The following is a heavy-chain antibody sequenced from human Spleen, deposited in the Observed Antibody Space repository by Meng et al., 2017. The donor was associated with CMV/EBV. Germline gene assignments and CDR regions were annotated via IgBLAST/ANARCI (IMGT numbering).Heavy chain of an antibody. CDR2: IKQDGSEK. CDR3: AKDIEGTAMVTDY. Sequence: GGSLRLSCAASGFTFSSYGMSWVRQAPGKGLEWVANIKQDGSEKYYVDSVKGRFTISRDNAKNSLYLQMNSLRAEDTALYYCAKDIEGTAMVTDYWGQGTLVTVSS. CDR1: GFTFSSYG. V-gene: IGHV3-7*03. J-gene: IGHJ4*02. D-gene: IGHD5-18*01.